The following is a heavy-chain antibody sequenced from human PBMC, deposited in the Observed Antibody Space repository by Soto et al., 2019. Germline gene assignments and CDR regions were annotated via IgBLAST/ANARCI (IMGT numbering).Heavy chain of an antibody. CDR1: GFSLSISGVG. V-gene: IGHV2-5*01. J-gene: IGHJ6*02. CDR2: IYWNDDK. CDR3: VHLRNFHSNSPYPYYSYDMDV. D-gene: IGHD6-6*01. Sequence: QITLKESGPTLVKPTQTLTLTCTFSGFSLSISGVGVGWIRQPPGKALEWLALIYWNDDKHYSPTLKSRLTINKETSRNQVVLTMTNMDPVDTATYYCVHLRNFHSNSPYPYYSYDMDVWGQGTTVTVSS.